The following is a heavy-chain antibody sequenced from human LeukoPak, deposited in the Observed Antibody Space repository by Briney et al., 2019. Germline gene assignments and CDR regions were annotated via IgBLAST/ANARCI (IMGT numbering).Heavy chain of an antibody. D-gene: IGHD6-6*01. CDR1: GFTFSSYS. Sequence: SGGSLRLSCAASGFTFSSYSMNWVRQAPGKGLEWVSSISSSSSYIYYADSVKGRFTISRDNAKNSLYLQMNSLRAEDTAVYYCARDALALTSSSSEYFLGYYYGMDVWGQGTTVTVSS. CDR3: ARDALALTSSSSEYFLGYYYGMDV. CDR2: ISSSSSYI. J-gene: IGHJ6*02. V-gene: IGHV3-21*01.